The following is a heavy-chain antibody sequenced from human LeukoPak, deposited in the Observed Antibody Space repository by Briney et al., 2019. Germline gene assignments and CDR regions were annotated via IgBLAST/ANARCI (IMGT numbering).Heavy chain of an antibody. Sequence: GGSLRPSCAASGFTFSAFSMHWLRQAPGKGLEYVSGISSNGGSTSYADSVKVRFTISRDNSKNTLYLQMGSLRAEDMAVYYCARVGNTGYYDYWGQGTLVTVSS. V-gene: IGHV3-64*02. J-gene: IGHJ4*02. CDR3: ARVGNTGYYDY. CDR1: GFTFSAFS. CDR2: ISSNGGST. D-gene: IGHD2/OR15-2a*01.